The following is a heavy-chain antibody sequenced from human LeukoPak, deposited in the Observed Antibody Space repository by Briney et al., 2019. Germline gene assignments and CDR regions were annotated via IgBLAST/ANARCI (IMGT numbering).Heavy chain of an antibody. CDR3: ARDGGSYYVDAFDI. Sequence: GGSLRLSCAASGFTFSSYSMNWVRQAPGKGLEWVSSISSSSSYIYYADSVKGRFTISRDNAKNSLYLQMNSLRAEDTAVYYCARDGGSYYVDAFDIWAKGQWSPSLQ. D-gene: IGHD1-26*01. CDR1: GFTFSSYS. CDR2: ISSSSSYI. V-gene: IGHV3-21*04. J-gene: IGHJ3*02.